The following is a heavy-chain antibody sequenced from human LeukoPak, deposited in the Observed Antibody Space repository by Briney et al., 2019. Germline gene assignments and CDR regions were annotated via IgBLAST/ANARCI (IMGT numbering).Heavy chain of an antibody. Sequence: SETLSLTCTVSGGSISSGSYYWSWIRQPAGKGLEWIGRIYTSGSTNYNPSLKSRVTISVDTSKNQFSLKLSSVTAADTAVYYCARVKGLEMATNKGPVSPRWVDWGQGTLVTVSS. CDR2: IYTSGST. J-gene: IGHJ4*02. CDR3: ARVKGLEMATNKGPVSPRWVD. D-gene: IGHD5-24*01. V-gene: IGHV4-61*02. CDR1: GGSISSGSYY.